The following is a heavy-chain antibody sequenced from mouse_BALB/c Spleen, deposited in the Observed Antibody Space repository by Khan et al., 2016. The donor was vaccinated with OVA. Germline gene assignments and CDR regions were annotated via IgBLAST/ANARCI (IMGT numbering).Heavy chain of an antibody. CDR3: TREWAAWFPY. Sequence: QVQLQQSGAELARPGASVKLSCKASGYIFTDYNINWMRQRTGQALEWIGEIYPGSDNTYYNERFKGKATLTVDKSSSTAYMHLSSLTSEDSAVYCCTREWAAWFPYWGQGTLVTVSA. CDR1: GYIFTDYN. CDR2: IYPGSDNT. J-gene: IGHJ3*01. V-gene: IGHV1-77*01.